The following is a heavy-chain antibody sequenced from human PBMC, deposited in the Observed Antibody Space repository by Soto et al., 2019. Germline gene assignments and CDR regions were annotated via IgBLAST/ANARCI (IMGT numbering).Heavy chain of an antibody. CDR3: ARVGDGYKGSYYYYGMDV. CDR1: GYTFTSYA. CDR2: IIPMFDTS. Sequence: SVKVSCKASGYTFTSYAINWVRQAPGPGLEWMGGIIPMFDTSNYAQKFRDRVTITADKSTSTAYMELSSLRSEDTAVYYCARVGDGYKGSYYYYGMDVWGQGTTVTVSS. D-gene: IGHD5-12*01. J-gene: IGHJ6*02. V-gene: IGHV1-69*06.